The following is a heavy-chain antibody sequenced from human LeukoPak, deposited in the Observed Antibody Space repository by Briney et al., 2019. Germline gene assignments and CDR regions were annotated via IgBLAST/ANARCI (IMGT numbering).Heavy chain of an antibody. V-gene: IGHV4-39*01. D-gene: IGHD1-26*01. CDR2: ILYTGRT. CDR1: GDSISSSRFY. CDR3: ARRDVGATIDY. Sequence: SETLSLTCTVSGDSISSSRFYWAWIRQPPGKGLQWIGSILYTGRTFYNPSLKSRVTISVDTSKNQFSLRLGSVTASDTAVYYCARRDVGATIDYWGQGTLVTVSS. J-gene: IGHJ4*02.